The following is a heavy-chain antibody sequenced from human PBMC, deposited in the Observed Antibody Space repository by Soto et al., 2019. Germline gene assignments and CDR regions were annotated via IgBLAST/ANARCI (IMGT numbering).Heavy chain of an antibody. CDR1: GGTFSSYA. CDR2: IIPIFGTA. D-gene: IGHD6-13*01. CDR3: ARDPRKGRTSSTLHREWYYYYGMDV. V-gene: IGHV1-69*13. J-gene: IGHJ6*02. Sequence: ASVKVSCKASGGTFSSYAISWVRQAPGQGLEWMGGIIPIFGTANYAQKFQGRVTITADGSTSTAYMELSSLRSEDTAVYYCARDPRKGRTSSTLHREWYYYYGMDVWGQGTTVTVS.